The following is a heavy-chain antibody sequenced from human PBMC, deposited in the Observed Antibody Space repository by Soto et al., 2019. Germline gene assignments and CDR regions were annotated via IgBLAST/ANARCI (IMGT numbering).Heavy chain of an antibody. CDR2: IKSQTDGGTT. CDR1: GFTFSNAW. Sequence: PGGSLRLSCAASGFTFSNAWMNWVRQAPGKGLEWVGRIKSQTDGGTTDYAVPVKGRFTISRDDSKNTLDLQMNSLKTEATAVYYCTWSGLNFDYWGQGTLVTV. CDR3: TWSGLNFDY. V-gene: IGHV3-15*07. J-gene: IGHJ4*02. D-gene: IGHD1-26*01.